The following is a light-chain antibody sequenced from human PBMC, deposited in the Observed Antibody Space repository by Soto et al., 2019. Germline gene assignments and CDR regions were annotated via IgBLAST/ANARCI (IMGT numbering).Light chain of an antibody. CDR3: QQRRNWLT. V-gene: IGKV3-11*01. Sequence: ELVLTQSPATLSLSPGDRATLSCRASQSISSYLAWYQQKPGQAPRLLIYGASNRATGIPARFSGSGSGTDFTLTISSLEPEDFALYYCQQRRNWLTFGGGTKVDIK. J-gene: IGKJ4*01. CDR2: GAS. CDR1: QSISSY.